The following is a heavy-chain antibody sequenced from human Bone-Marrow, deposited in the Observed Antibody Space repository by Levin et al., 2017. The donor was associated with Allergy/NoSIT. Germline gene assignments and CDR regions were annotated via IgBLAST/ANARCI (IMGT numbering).Heavy chain of an antibody. CDR1: GFTFSGSA. V-gene: IGHV3-73*01. CDR2: IRSKANSYAT. D-gene: IGHD1-7*01. Sequence: PSETLSLTCAASGFTFSGSAMHWVRQASGKGLEWVGRIRSKANSYATAYAASVKGRFTISRDDSKNTAYLQMNSLKTEDTAVYYCTSPFITGTTFYYYYYMDVWGKGTTVTVSS. CDR3: TSPFITGTTFYYYYYMDV. J-gene: IGHJ6*03.